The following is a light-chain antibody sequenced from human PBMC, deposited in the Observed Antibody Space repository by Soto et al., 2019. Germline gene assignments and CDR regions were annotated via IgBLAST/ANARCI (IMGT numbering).Light chain of an antibody. V-gene: IGKV1-5*03. J-gene: IGKJ1*01. CDR3: QQYNSYSMT. CDR2: KAS. CDR1: QSFSSW. Sequence: DIQLTQSPCTLSASAGDRVTITCTASQSFSSWLAWYQHKPGKAPKLLIYKASSLESGVPSRFSGSGSGTEFTLTISSLQPDEFATDDGQQYNSYSMTVGQGTKVDIK.